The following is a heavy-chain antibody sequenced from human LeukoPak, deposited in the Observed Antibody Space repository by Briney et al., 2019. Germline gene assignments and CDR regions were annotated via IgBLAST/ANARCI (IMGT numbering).Heavy chain of an antibody. D-gene: IGHD6-19*01. CDR2: IYSGVIT. CDR3: ASGESWAAGIAVAGKIY. J-gene: IGHJ4*02. Sequence: GGSLRLSCAASGFTVSSNYISWVRQAPGEGLEWGSVIYSGVITYYADSVQGRFTISRVNSKNTLYLQFNSLTAEDTAVYYCASGESWAAGIAVAGKIYWGQGTMVTV. V-gene: IGHV3-53*01. CDR1: GFTVSSNY.